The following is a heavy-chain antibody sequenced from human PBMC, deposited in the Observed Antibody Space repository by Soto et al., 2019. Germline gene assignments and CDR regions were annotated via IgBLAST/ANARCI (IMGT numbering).Heavy chain of an antibody. D-gene: IGHD6-19*01. CDR1: GYTFASYA. CDR3: ARMASGWHRPYYHYGMDV. J-gene: IGHJ6*01. CDR2: ISAYNGNT. V-gene: IGHV1-18*01. Sequence: GASVKVSCKASGYTFASYAISWMRQAPGQGLEWMGWISAYNGNTNYAQKLQGRVTMTTDTSTSTAYMELRSLRSDDTAVYYCARMASGWHRPYYHYGMDVWGQGTTVTVSS.